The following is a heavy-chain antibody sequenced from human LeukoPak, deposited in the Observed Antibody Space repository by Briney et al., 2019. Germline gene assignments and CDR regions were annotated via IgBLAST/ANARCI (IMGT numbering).Heavy chain of an antibody. D-gene: IGHD3-22*01. CDR3: ASDYYDSSGYAHFDY. J-gene: IGHJ4*02. Sequence: SETLSLTCTVSGGSISSGDYYRSWIRQPPGTGLEWIGYIYYSGSTYYNPSLKSRVTISVDTSKNQFSLKLSSVTAADTAVYYCASDYYDSSGYAHFDYWGQGTLVTVSS. CDR1: GGSISSGDYY. CDR2: IYYSGST. V-gene: IGHV4-30-4*01.